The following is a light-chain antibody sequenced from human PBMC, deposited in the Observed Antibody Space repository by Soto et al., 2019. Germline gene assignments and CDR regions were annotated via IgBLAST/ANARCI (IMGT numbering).Light chain of an antibody. CDR2: GAS. CDR3: QQYGSSGT. CDR1: QSVSSSY. V-gene: IGKV3-20*01. Sequence: ETMSTQSPGTLSLSPGERATLSCRASQSVSSSYLAWYQQKPGQAPRLLIYGASSRATGIPDRFSGSGSGTDFTLTISRLEPEDFAVYYCQQYGSSGTFGQGTKVDIK. J-gene: IGKJ1*01.